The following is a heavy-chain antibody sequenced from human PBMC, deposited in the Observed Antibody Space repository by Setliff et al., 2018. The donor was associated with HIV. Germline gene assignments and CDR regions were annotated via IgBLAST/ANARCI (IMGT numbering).Heavy chain of an antibody. D-gene: IGHD2-8*01. V-gene: IGHV1-8*03. CDR1: GYTFSSYD. CDR2: MNPNSGNT. Sequence: ASVKVSCKASGYTFSSYDINWVRQATGQGLEWMGWMNPNSGNTGYAQKFQGRVTITRNTSISTAYMELSRLRSDDTAVYYCATKVHCTNGVCLDAFDIWGQGTMVTVSS. J-gene: IGHJ3*02. CDR3: ATKVHCTNGVCLDAFDI.